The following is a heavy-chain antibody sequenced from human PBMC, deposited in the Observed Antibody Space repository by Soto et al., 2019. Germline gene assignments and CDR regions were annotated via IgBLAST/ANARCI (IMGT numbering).Heavy chain of an antibody. Sequence: QVQLLESGPGVVKPSDTLSVTCTVSGGSVSSRSHFWSWIRQPPGGGLQWIGYIYYTGNTNYSPSLKSRATLSVDTSRNQFSLRLTSVTAADTAIYYCARYDAESGSNKLDPWGQGTLVTVSS. D-gene: IGHD5-12*01. CDR3: ARYDAESGSNKLDP. CDR1: GGSVSSRSHF. V-gene: IGHV4-61*01. J-gene: IGHJ5*02. CDR2: IYYTGNT.